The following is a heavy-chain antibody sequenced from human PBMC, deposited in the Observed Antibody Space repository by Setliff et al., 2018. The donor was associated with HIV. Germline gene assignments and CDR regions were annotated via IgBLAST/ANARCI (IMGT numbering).Heavy chain of an antibody. CDR1: GYSFTSYT. CDR2: INVVTVNT. V-gene: IGHV1-3*01. D-gene: IGHD6-19*01. J-gene: IGHJ4*02. Sequence: ASVKVSCKTSGYSFTSYTMHWLRQAPRQRPEWMGWINVVTVNTKYSLKLQGRVAITRDTSATAAYMELRSLRSEDTAVYYCARGRGLYSSGYYIDYWGQGTLVTVSS. CDR3: ARGRGLYSSGYYIDY.